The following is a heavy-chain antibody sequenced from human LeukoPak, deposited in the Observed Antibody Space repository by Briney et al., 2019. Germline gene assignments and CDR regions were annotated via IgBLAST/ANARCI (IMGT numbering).Heavy chain of an antibody. CDR1: GYTFSSYA. V-gene: IGHV1-69*13. J-gene: IGHJ5*02. CDR3: ARGITMVRGFDP. D-gene: IGHD3-10*01. CDR2: IIPIFGTA. Sequence: SVKVSCKTSGYTFSSYAISWVRQAPGQGLEWMGGIIPIFGTANYAQKFQGRVTITADESTSTAYMELSSLRSEDTAVYYCARGITMVRGFDPWGQGTLVTVSS.